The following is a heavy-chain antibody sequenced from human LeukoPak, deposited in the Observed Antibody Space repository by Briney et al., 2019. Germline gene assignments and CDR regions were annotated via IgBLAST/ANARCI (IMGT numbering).Heavy chain of an antibody. CDR2: ISSSGSDI. J-gene: IGHJ4*02. D-gene: IGHD6-13*01. V-gene: IGHV3-21*01. Sequence: GRSLRLSCAASGFTFSSYSMNWVRQAPGKGLEWVSCISSSGSDIYFADSVKGRFTISRDNAKDSLFLQMNSLRAEDTAVYYCARGPYSSNWYVDYWGQGTLVTVAS. CDR3: ARGPYSSNWYVDY. CDR1: GFTFSSYS.